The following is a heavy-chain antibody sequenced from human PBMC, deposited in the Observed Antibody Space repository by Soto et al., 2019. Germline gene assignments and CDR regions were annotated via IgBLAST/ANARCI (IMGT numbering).Heavy chain of an antibody. Sequence: EVQLLESGGGVVQPGGSLRLSCAASGFTFSAYAMSWVRQAPGKGLEWVSVISGSGGATYYADSVKGRFTISRDNSKNTLYLQMNSLRAEDTAVYCCARQDYSTTWYLNYWGQGTLVTVSS. V-gene: IGHV3-23*01. J-gene: IGHJ4*02. CDR1: GFTFSAYA. D-gene: IGHD6-13*01. CDR3: ARQDYSTTWYLNY. CDR2: ISGSGGAT.